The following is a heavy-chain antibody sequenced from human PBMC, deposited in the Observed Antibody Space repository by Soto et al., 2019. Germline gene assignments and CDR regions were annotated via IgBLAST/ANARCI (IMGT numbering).Heavy chain of an antibody. CDR2: INAGNGNT. CDR3: AREIGGIIVVVAANYFDY. D-gene: IGHD2-15*01. Sequence: GASVKVSCKASGYTFTSYAMHWVRQAPGQRLEWMEWINAGNGNTKYSQKFQGRVTITRDTSASTAYMELSRLRSDDTAVYYCAREIGGIIVVVAANYFDYWGQGTLVTVSS. V-gene: IGHV1-3*01. CDR1: GYTFTSYA. J-gene: IGHJ4*02.